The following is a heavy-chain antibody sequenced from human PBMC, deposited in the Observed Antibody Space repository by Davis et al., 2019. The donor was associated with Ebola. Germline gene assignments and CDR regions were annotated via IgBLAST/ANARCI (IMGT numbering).Heavy chain of an antibody. CDR3: ASSPRYSYDNRLDY. CDR1: GYTFTSYG. D-gene: IGHD5-18*01. CDR2: ISAYNGNT. V-gene: IGHV1-18*01. Sequence: AASVKVSCKASGYTFTSYGISWVRQAPGQGLEWMGWISAYNGNTNYAQKLQGRVTMTTDTSTSTAYMELRSLRSDDTAVYYCASSPRYSYDNRLDYWGQGTLVTVSS. J-gene: IGHJ4*02.